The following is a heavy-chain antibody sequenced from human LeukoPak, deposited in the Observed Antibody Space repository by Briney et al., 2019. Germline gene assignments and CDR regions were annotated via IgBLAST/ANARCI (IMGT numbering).Heavy chain of an antibody. J-gene: IGHJ4*02. V-gene: IGHV4-31*03. Sequence: SETLSLTCTVSGGSISSGGYYWSWIRQHPGKGLEWIGYIYYSGSTYYNPSLKSRVTISVDTSKNQFSLKLSCVTAADTAVYYCAREVKGLAARYFDYWGQGTLVTVSS. CDR2: IYYSGST. D-gene: IGHD6-13*01. CDR1: GGSISSGGYY. CDR3: AREVKGLAARYFDY.